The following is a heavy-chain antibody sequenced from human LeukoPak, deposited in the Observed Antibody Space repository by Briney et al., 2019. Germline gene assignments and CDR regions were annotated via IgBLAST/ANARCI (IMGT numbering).Heavy chain of an antibody. D-gene: IGHD3-3*01. CDR1: GGSFSGYY. V-gene: IGHV4-34*01. CDR3: ARKEGGVWFDP. CDR2: INHSGST. J-gene: IGHJ5*02. Sequence: KSSETLSLTCAVYGGSFSGYYWGWIRQPPGKGLEWIGEINHSGSTNYNPSLKSRVTISVDTSKNQFSLKLSSVTAADTAVYYCARKEGGVWFDPWGQGTLVTVSS.